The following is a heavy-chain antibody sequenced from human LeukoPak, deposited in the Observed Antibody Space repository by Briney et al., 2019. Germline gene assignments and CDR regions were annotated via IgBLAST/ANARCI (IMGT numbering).Heavy chain of an antibody. V-gene: IGHV4-34*01. J-gene: IGHJ2*01. D-gene: IGHD7-27*01. CDR2: IHYTGAT. CDR1: GGSFRGYY. CDR3: ARGVLGPYYFDL. Sequence: SETLSLTCAVYGGSFRGYYWSWIRQPPGKGLEWIGEIHYTGATNYKPSLKSRVTISGDPSKNQVSLRVSSVTAADTAVYYCARGVLGPYYFDLWGRGTLVTLSS.